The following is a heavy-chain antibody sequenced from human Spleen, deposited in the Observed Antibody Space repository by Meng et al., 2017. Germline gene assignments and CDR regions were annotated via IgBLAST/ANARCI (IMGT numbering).Heavy chain of an antibody. J-gene: IGHJ3*02. Sequence: GESLKISCAASGFTFSSFEMNWVRQAPGKGLEWVSYINYSGTTMYYADSVKGRFTISRDNAKSSLFLQVSSLRVEDTAIYYCARADGSTMVRGWDAFDIWGQG. CDR3: ARADGSTMVRGWDAFDI. D-gene: IGHD3-10*01. CDR1: GFTFSSFE. CDR2: INYSGTTM. V-gene: IGHV3-48*03.